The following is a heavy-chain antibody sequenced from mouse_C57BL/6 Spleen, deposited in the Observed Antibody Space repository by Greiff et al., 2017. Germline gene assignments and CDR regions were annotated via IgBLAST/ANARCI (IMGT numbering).Heavy chain of an antibody. CDR3: AYGSSGYWYFDV. J-gene: IGHJ1*03. CDR1: GYSITSGYY. CDR2: ISYDGSN. Sequence: DVKLQESGPGLVKPSQSLSLTCSVTGYSITSGYYWNWIRQFPGNKLEWMGYISYDGSNNYNPSLKNRISITRDTSKNQFFLKLNSVTTEDTATYYCAYGSSGYWYFDVWGTGTTVTVSS. V-gene: IGHV3-6*01. D-gene: IGHD1-1*01.